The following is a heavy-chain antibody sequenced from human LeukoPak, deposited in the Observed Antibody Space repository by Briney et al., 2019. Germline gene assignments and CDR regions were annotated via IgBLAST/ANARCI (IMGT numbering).Heavy chain of an antibody. D-gene: IGHD6-13*01. CDR2: IYYSGST. CDR1: GGSISSYY. Sequence: SSETLSLTCTVSGGSISSYYWSWIRQPPGKGLEWIGYIYYSGSTNYNPSLKSRVTISVDTSKNQFSLKLSSVTAAGTAVYYCARVYYSSSYDYWYFDLWGRGTLVTVSS. J-gene: IGHJ2*01. CDR3: ARVYYSSSYDYWYFDL. V-gene: IGHV4-59*01.